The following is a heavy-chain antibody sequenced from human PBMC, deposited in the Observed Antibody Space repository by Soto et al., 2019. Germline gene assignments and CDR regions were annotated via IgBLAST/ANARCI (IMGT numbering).Heavy chain of an antibody. V-gene: IGHV1-69*01. CDR1: GGTFSNYA. J-gene: IGHJ3*02. Sequence: QVRLVQSGAEVKKPGTSVKVSCEVSGGTFSNYAMTWVRQAPGQGLEWLGGAIPVYGSTNYAQKFQGRVTITAGESATTTFMELSSLRSDDTAVYYCARRGVANSRDAFDIWGQGTLVTVS. CDR2: AIPVYGST. CDR3: ARRGVANSRDAFDI. D-gene: IGHD1-26*01.